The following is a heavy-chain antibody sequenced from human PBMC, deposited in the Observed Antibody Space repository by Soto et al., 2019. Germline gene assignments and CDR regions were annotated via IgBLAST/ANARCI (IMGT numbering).Heavy chain of an antibody. CDR1: GFTFSGYA. J-gene: IGHJ4*02. D-gene: IGHD2-21*02. Sequence: QVQLVESGGGVVQPGRSLRLPCAASGFTFSGYAMHWVRQAPGKGLEWVAVISYDGTNNYYADSVKGRFTISRDNSKNTLYLQMNSLRAEDTAVYYCPKGGTVVTPDFDYWGQGTLVTVSS. CDR2: ISYDGTNN. V-gene: IGHV3-30-3*01. CDR3: PKGGTVVTPDFDY.